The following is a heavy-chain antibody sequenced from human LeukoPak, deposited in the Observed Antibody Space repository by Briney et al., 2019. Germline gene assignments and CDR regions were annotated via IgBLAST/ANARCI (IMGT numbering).Heavy chain of an antibody. CDR3: ASQPGVEGDQVYFQH. CDR1: LFTFRTYA. D-gene: IGHD1-14*01. V-gene: IGHV3-23*01. J-gene: IGHJ1*01. Sequence: GGSLRLSCVASLFTFRTYAMSWVRQAPGKGLQWVSDISSSGEYTCSEDSVGGRYTRSSDNSKNTLYLEMNSLRAEDTEIYYCASQPGVEGDQVYFQHWGQGTLVTVSS. CDR2: ISSSGEYT.